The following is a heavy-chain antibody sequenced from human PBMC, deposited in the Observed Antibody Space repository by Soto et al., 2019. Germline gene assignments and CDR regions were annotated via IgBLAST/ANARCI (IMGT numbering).Heavy chain of an antibody. CDR2: IFPSGTT. V-gene: IGHV4-30-2*01. CDR1: GGSLSGATYS. Sequence: SETLSLTCGVSGGSLSGATYSWNWIRQPPGKGLEWIGYIFPSGTTYYNPSLKSRVTISIDVSKNQFSLSLRSLTAADTAVYYCARSREFDYWGQGTLVTVSS. J-gene: IGHJ4*02. CDR3: ARSREFDY.